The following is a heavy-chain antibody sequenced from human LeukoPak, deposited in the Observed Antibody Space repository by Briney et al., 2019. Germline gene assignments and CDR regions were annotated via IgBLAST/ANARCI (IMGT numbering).Heavy chain of an antibody. J-gene: IGHJ4*02. CDR2: INHSGST. CDR1: GGSFSGYY. CDR3: ARGLRKIQLWFDY. V-gene: IGHV4-34*01. D-gene: IGHD5-18*01. Sequence: SETLSLTCAVYGGSFSGYYWSWIRQPPGKGLEWIGEINHSGSTNYNPSLKSRVTISVDTSKNQFSLKLSSVTAADTAVYYCARGLRKIQLWFDYWGQGTLVTVSS.